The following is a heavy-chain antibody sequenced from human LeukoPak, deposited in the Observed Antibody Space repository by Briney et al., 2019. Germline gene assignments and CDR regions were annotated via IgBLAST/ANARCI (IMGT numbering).Heavy chain of an antibody. CDR3: AREALVVVPAATYNWFDP. CDR2: IYTSGST. D-gene: IGHD2-2*01. V-gene: IGHV4-61*02. Sequence: SETLSLTCTVSGGSISSGSYYWSWIRQPAGKGLEWIGRIYTSGSTNYNHSLKSRVTISVDTSKNQFSLKLSSVTAADTAVYYCAREALVVVPAATYNWFDPWGQGTLVSVSS. J-gene: IGHJ5*02. CDR1: GGSISSGSYY.